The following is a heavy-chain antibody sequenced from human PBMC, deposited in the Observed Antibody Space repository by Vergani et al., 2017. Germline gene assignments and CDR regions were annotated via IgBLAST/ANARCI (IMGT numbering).Heavy chain of an antibody. V-gene: IGHV1-18*01. CDR1: GYTFTSYG. CDR2: ISAYNGNT. Sequence: QVQLVQSGAEVKKPGALVKVSCKASGYTFTSYGISWVRQAPGQGLEWMGWISAYNGNTNYAQKLQGRVTMTTDTSTSTAYMELRSLRSDDTAVYYCARDERWLQLPTKSCLDYWGQGTLVTVSS. CDR3: ARDERWLQLPTKSCLDY. J-gene: IGHJ4*02. D-gene: IGHD5-24*01.